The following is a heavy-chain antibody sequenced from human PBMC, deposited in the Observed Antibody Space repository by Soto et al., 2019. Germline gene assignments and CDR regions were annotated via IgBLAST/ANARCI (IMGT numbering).Heavy chain of an antibody. Sequence: QMQLVQSGPEVKKPGTSVKVSCKASGFTFTSSAVQWVRQARGQRLEWIGWIVVGSGNTNYAQKFQGRVTIIEDESTRTAYMELSSLRSEDTAVYYCARGNCSSTSCSGAFDIWGQGTMVTVSS. CDR3: ARGNCSSTSCSGAFDI. D-gene: IGHD2-2*01. CDR2: IVVGSGNT. V-gene: IGHV1-58*01. J-gene: IGHJ3*02. CDR1: GFTFTSSA.